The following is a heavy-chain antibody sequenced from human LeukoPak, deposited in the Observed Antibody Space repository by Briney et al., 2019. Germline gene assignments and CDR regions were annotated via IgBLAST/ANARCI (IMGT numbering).Heavy chain of an antibody. D-gene: IGHD6-13*01. Sequence: PGRSLRVSCAAPGFTFVDYTMHWVRQAPGKGVGRVSGIIGDGGRIRYAESVKGRFSLSRDRATSSIYMQMYRLREERTAMYYRTKEGSTWHGGSTWYYFASWGQGTLV. CDR2: IIGDGGRI. V-gene: IGHV3-9*01. J-gene: IGHJ4*02. CDR3: TKEGSTWHGGSTWYYFAS. CDR1: GFTFVDYT.